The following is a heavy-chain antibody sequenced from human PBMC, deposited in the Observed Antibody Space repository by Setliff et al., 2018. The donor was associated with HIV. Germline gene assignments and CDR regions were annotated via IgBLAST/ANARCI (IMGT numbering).Heavy chain of an antibody. J-gene: IGHJ4*02. Sequence: ASVKVSCKASGYTFTNYAMHWVRQAPGQRLEWMGWINAGNGNTQYPQKFQGRVTITRDTSASTVYMELSSLRSEDTAMYYCARDHPGIAYWGQGTMVTVSS. CDR1: GYTFTNYA. CDR3: ARDHPGIAY. V-gene: IGHV1-3*01. CDR2: INAGNGNT.